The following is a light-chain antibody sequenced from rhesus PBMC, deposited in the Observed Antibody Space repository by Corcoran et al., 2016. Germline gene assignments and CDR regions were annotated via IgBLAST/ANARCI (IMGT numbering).Light chain of an antibody. CDR2: KAY. J-gene: IGKJ4*01. V-gene: IGKV1-74*01. Sequence: DIQMTQSPSSLSASVGDRVTITCRASENVNHYLNWYQQKPGKAHKLLIYKAYSLKSGVPSRFSGIVSGTDYTFTISRLQPEDVATYYCQHGYGTPLTFGGGTKVEIK. CDR3: QHGYGTPLT. CDR1: ENVNHY.